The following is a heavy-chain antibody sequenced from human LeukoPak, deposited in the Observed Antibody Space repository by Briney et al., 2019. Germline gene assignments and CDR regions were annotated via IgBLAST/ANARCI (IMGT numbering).Heavy chain of an antibody. CDR1: GGSISRGSYY. D-gene: IGHD3-3*01. CDR2: IYTSRNT. J-gene: IGHJ4*02. CDR3: ASSEGDFWSGYFLD. V-gene: IGHV4-61*02. Sequence: SETLSLTRTVSGGSISRGSYYWSWIRQPAGKGLEWIGRIYTSRNTNYNPSLKSRITISVDTSKTQYSLKLSPVTAADTAVYCSASSEGDFWSGYFLDWGQGTLVTVSS.